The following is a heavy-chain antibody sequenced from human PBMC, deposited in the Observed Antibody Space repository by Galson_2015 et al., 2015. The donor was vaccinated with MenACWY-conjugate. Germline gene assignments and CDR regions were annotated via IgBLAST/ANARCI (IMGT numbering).Heavy chain of an antibody. CDR3: TRRYSNGWYSDV. J-gene: IGHJ4*02. CDR1: GFDFRNYG. Sequence: SLRLSCAASGFDFRNYGMNWVRQAPGKGLEWVATTRDGGSNKFYADSVKGRFTISRDNSKNTLYLQMNSLSAEDTAVYYCTRRYSNGWYSDVWGQGTLVTVSS. D-gene: IGHD6-13*01. CDR2: TRDGGSNK. V-gene: IGHV3-33*01.